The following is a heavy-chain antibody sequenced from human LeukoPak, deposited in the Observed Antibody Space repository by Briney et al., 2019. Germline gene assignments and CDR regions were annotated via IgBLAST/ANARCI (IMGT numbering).Heavy chain of an antibody. CDR2: ISSSGSTI. D-gene: IGHD6-6*01. Sequence: GGSLRLSCAASGLTFSSYEMNWVRQAPGKGLEWVSYISSSGSTIYYADSVKGRFTISRDNAKNSLYLQMNSLRAEDTAVYYCARPRGSSSSRAFDIWGQGTMVTVSS. V-gene: IGHV3-48*03. CDR1: GLTFSSYE. CDR3: ARPRGSSSSRAFDI. J-gene: IGHJ3*02.